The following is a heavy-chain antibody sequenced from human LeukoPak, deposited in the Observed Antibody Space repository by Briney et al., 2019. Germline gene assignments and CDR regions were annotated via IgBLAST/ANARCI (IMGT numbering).Heavy chain of an antibody. D-gene: IGHD6-13*01. CDR3: ARAAAAAHFDY. Sequence: ASVKVSCKASGYTFTSYGISWVRRAPGQGLEWMGRISAYNGNTNYAQKLQGRVTMTTDTSTSTAYMELRSLRSDDTAVYYCARAAAAAHFDYWGQGTLVTVSS. J-gene: IGHJ4*02. CDR1: GYTFTSYG. V-gene: IGHV1-18*01. CDR2: ISAYNGNT.